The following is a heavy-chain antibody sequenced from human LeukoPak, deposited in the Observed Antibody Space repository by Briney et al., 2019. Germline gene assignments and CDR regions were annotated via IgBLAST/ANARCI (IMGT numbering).Heavy chain of an antibody. CDR2: ISGSGGST. J-gene: IGHJ4*02. V-gene: IGHV3-23*01. CDR3: AKVTGTTSRRAPFDY. CDR1: GFTFSSYA. Sequence: GGSLRLSCAASGFTFSSYAMSWVRQAPGKGLEWVPAISGSGGSTYYADSVKGRFTISRDNSKNTLYLQMNSLRAEDTAVYYCAKVTGTTSRRAPFDYWGQGTLVTVSS. D-gene: IGHD1-7*01.